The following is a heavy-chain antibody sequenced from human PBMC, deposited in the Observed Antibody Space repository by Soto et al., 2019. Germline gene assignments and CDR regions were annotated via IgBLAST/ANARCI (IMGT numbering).Heavy chain of an antibody. CDR3: ARGPSGWFGFDY. CDR1: GFTFSSSW. D-gene: IGHD6-19*01. CDR2: INSDGSST. Sequence: EVQLVESGGGLVQPGGSLRLSCAASGFTFSSSWMHWVRKAPGKGLVWVSRINSDGSSTDYADSVKGRLNNSRYNAKSTLYLEMNSVRFEDAADYYCARGPSGWFGFDYWGKGTLVPVSS. V-gene: IGHV3-74*01. J-gene: IGHJ4*02.